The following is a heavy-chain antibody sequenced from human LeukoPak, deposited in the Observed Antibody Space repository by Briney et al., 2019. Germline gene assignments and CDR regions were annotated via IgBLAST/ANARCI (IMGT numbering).Heavy chain of an antibody. CDR1: GFTFTNYA. V-gene: IGHV3-23*01. CDR3: ARAKRDYGYYMDV. J-gene: IGHJ6*03. Sequence: GGSLRLSCAASGFTFTNYAMTWARQAPGKGLEWVSSISASGVMTYYADSVKGRFTISRDNAKNSLYLQMNSLRAEDTAVYYCARAKRDYGYYMDVWGKGTTVTVSS. CDR2: ISASGVMT.